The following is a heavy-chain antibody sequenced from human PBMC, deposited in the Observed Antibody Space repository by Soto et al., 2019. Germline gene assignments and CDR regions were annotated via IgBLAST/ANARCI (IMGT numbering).Heavy chain of an antibody. CDR3: ARDVDTAMVSDYYYGMDV. V-gene: IGHV1-18*01. J-gene: IGHJ6*02. Sequence: QVQLVQSGAEVKKPGASVKVSCKASGYTFTSYGISWVRQAPGQGLEWMGWISAYNGNTNYAQKLQGRVTMTTDTSTSTASMELRSLRSDDTAVYYWARDVDTAMVSDYYYGMDVWGQGTTVTVSS. D-gene: IGHD5-18*01. CDR2: ISAYNGNT. CDR1: GYTFTSYG.